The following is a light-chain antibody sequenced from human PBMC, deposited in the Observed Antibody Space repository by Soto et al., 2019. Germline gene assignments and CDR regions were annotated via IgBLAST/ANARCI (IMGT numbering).Light chain of an antibody. CDR1: QSVSSN. Sequence: EIVMTQSPATLSVSPGERATLSCRASQSVSSNLAWYQQKPGQAPRLLIYGASTRATGIPARFSGSGSGTEFTLPISSLQSEEFAVYYCQQYNNWLSWTFGQGTKVEIK. V-gene: IGKV3-15*01. CDR3: QQYNNWLSWT. J-gene: IGKJ1*01. CDR2: GAS.